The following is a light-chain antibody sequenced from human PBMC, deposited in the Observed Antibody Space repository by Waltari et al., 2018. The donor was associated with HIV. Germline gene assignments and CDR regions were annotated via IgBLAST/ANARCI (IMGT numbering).Light chain of an antibody. J-gene: IGKJ1*01. V-gene: IGKV3-15*01. CDR3: QQYNDRPWT. CDR1: QSVGIN. Sequence: ERVMTQSPAALSVSPGERATLSCRASQSVGINLAWFQQRPGQAPRLLFYGASTRAAGVPARFSGSGSGTEFTLTVSSLQSEDFAVYYCQQYNDRPWTFGQGTKVEI. CDR2: GAS.